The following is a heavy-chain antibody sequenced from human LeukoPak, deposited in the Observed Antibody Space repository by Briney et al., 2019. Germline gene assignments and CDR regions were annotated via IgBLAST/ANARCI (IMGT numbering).Heavy chain of an antibody. J-gene: IGHJ5*02. V-gene: IGHV3-11*01. CDR1: GFTFSDYY. CDR2: ISSSGNTI. D-gene: IGHD3-10*01. CDR3: ARDFRAAFDP. Sequence: GGSLRFSCAASGFTFSDYYMNWIRQAPGKGLEWVSYISSSGNTIYYADSVKGRFTISRDNAKNSLYLQMNSLRAEDTAVYYCARDFRAAFDPWGQGTLVTVSS.